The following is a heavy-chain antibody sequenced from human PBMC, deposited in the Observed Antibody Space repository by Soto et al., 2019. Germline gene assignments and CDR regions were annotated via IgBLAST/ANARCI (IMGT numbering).Heavy chain of an antibody. Sequence: EVSVKVSCKASGYTFTSYGISWVRQAPGQGLEWMGWISAYNGNTNYAQKLQGRVTMTTDTSTSTAYMELRSLRSDDTAVYYCARTYDSSGYYYNWFDPWGQGTLVTVSS. D-gene: IGHD3-22*01. CDR1: GYTFTSYG. CDR2: ISAYNGNT. J-gene: IGHJ5*02. V-gene: IGHV1-18*01. CDR3: ARTYDSSGYYYNWFDP.